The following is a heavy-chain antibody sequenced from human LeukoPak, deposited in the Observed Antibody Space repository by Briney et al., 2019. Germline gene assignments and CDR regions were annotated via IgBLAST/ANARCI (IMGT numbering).Heavy chain of an antibody. D-gene: IGHD5-12*01. J-gene: IGHJ4*02. CDR1: GFTFSSYA. Sequence: GRSLRLSRAASGFTFSSYAMSWVRQAPGKGLEWVSAISGSGGSTYYADSVKGRFTISRDNSKNTLYLQMNSLRAEDTAVYYCAKDRSGGGYSGYDLVFDYWGQGTLVTVSS. V-gene: IGHV3-23*01. CDR3: AKDRSGGGYSGYDLVFDY. CDR2: ISGSGGST.